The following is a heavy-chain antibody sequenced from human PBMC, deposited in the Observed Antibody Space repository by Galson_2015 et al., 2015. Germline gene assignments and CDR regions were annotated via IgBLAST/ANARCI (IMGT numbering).Heavy chain of an antibody. CDR3: ASLVTNGWYFDL. CDR2: ISGVGSTI. Sequence: SLRLSCAASGFTFSDYYTSWIRQAPGKGLEWVSYISGVGSTISYADSVKGRFTISRDNAKNSLYLQMNSLRAEDTAVYYCASLVTNGWYFDLWGRGTLVTVSS. CDR1: GFTFSDYY. D-gene: IGHD5-18*01. J-gene: IGHJ2*01. V-gene: IGHV3-11*01.